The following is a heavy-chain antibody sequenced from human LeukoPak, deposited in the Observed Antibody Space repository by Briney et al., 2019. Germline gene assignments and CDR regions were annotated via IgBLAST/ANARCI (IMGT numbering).Heavy chain of an antibody. J-gene: IGHJ4*02. D-gene: IGHD6-13*01. CDR2: VSGDGGST. V-gene: IGHV3-43*02. Sequence: GGSLRLSCAASGFTFDDYAMHWVRQAPGKGLEWVSLVSGDGGSTYYADSVKGRFTISRDNSKNSLYLQMNSLRTEDTALYYCARKHLESSSWYLPFDYWGQGTLVTVSS. CDR3: ARKHLESSSWYLPFDY. CDR1: GFTFDDYA.